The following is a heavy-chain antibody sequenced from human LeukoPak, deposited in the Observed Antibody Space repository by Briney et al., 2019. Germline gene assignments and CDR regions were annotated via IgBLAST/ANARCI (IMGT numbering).Heavy chain of an antibody. CDR1: GFTFNSCA. J-gene: IGHJ6*02. Sequence: GGSLRLSCAASGFTFNSCAMSWVRQAPGKGLEWLSGITGNGGTKYYAGSVKGRFTISRDNSKNTLYLQMNSLRAEDTAVYYCASLYYHGMDVWGQGTTVTVSS. D-gene: IGHD2-2*02. CDR2: ITGNGGTK. V-gene: IGHV3-23*01. CDR3: ASLYYHGMDV.